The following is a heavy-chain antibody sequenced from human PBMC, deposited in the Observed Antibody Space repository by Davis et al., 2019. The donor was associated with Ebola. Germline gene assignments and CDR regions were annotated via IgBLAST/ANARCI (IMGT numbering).Heavy chain of an antibody. D-gene: IGHD3-10*01. Sequence: ASVKVSCKASGYTFTSYDINWVRQATGQGLEWMGWMNPNSGNTGYAQKFQGRVTMTRNTSISTAYMELSSLRSEDTAVYYCARSDVLLWFREEYSWEAFDIWGQGTMVTVSS. J-gene: IGHJ3*02. CDR3: ARSDVLLWFREEYSWEAFDI. CDR2: MNPNSGNT. CDR1: GYTFTSYD. V-gene: IGHV1-8*01.